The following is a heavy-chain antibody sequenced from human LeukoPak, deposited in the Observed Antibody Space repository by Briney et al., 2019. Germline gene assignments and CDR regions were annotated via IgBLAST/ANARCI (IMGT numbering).Heavy chain of an antibody. V-gene: IGHV4-59*12. CDR2: IYYSGST. CDR3: ARDYGSSWYGFDY. D-gene: IGHD6-13*01. Sequence: SETLSLTCTVSGGSISSYYWSWIRQPPGKGLEWIGYIYYSGSTNYSPSLKSRVTMSVDTSKNQFSLKLSSVTAADTAVYYCARDYGSSWYGFDYWGQGTLVTVSS. J-gene: IGHJ4*02. CDR1: GGSISSYY.